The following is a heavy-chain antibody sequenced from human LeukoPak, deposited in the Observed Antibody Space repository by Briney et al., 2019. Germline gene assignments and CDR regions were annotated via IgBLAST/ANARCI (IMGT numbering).Heavy chain of an antibody. Sequence: GGSLRLSCAASGFTFSRHAMSWVRRAPGKGLEWVSVIVGSGVDTYYADSVKGRFTISRDNSKNTLYVQMNSLGAEDTAVHYCAKGPNDSSNYLFDYWGQGTLVTVSS. CDR1: GFTFSRHA. J-gene: IGHJ4*02. CDR3: AKGPNDSSNYLFDY. CDR2: IVGSGVDT. V-gene: IGHV3-23*01. D-gene: IGHD4-11*01.